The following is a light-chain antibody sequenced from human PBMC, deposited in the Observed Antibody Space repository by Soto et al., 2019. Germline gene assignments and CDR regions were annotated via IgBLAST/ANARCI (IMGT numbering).Light chain of an antibody. CDR1: QSVSSSY. V-gene: IGKV3-20*01. Sequence: EIVLTQSPGTLSLSPGERATLSCRASQSVSSSYLAWYQQKPGQAPRLLIYGASIRATGIQDRFSGSGSGTDFPLTISRLDAADFAVYYWQQYGSEPLTFGEGTKVEIK. CDR2: GAS. J-gene: IGKJ4*01. CDR3: QQYGSEPLT.